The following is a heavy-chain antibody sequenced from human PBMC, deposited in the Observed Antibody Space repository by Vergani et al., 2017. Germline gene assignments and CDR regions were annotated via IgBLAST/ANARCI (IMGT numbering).Heavy chain of an antibody. D-gene: IGHD3-22*01. J-gene: IGHJ4*02. V-gene: IGHV3-11*04. CDR2: ISHRGTTI. CDR3: ARDYGSSGFQY. CDR1: GFDFSDYY. Sequence: QVQLVESGGGLVKPGTSLRLSCVTSGFDFSDYYMAWIRQAPGKGPEWIEYISHRGTTISYAESVKGRFTISRDNSKKLLYLQMNSLRADDTALYFCARDYGSSGFQYWGQGTRVTVSS.